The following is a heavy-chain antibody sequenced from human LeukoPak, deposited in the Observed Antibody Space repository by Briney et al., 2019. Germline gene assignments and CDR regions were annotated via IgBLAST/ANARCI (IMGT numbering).Heavy chain of an antibody. CDR1: GYTFTSYG. D-gene: IGHD3-3*01. V-gene: IGHV1-18*01. Sequence: ASVKVSCKASGYTFTSYGISWVRQAPGQGLEWMGRISAYNGNTNYAQKLQGRVTMTTDTSTSTAYMELRSLRSDDTAVYYCARVFFGVSGLTLDWFDPWGQGTLVTVSS. J-gene: IGHJ5*02. CDR2: ISAYNGNT. CDR3: ARVFFGVSGLTLDWFDP.